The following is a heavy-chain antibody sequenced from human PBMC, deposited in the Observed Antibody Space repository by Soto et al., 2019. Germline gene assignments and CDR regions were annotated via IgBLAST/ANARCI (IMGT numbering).Heavy chain of an antibody. V-gene: IGHV1-18*01. Sequence: QVQLVQSGAEVKKPGASVKVSCKASGYTFTNYGINWVRQARGQGLEWMGWISANNGNTHYAQKLQGRVTMTTDTSTSTAYMELRSLRSDDTAVYYCARVQSGYDFAYWGQGTLVTVSS. D-gene: IGHD5-12*01. J-gene: IGHJ4*02. CDR2: ISANNGNT. CDR3: ARVQSGYDFAY. CDR1: GYTFTNYG.